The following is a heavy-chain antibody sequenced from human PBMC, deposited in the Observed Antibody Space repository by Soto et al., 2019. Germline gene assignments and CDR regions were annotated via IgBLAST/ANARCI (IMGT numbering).Heavy chain of an antibody. D-gene: IGHD6-19*01. CDR2: IYWDDDK. CDR3: AHSVVAGLGYYFDY. Sequence: SGPTLVNPTQTLTLTCTFSGFSLSSTRVAVGWIRQPPGKALEWLALIYWDDDKRYSPFLKSRLTITKDTSKNQLVLTMTNIDPVDTATFYCAHSVVAGLGYYFDYWGQGTLVTVSS. J-gene: IGHJ4*02. V-gene: IGHV2-5*02. CDR1: GFSLSSTRVA.